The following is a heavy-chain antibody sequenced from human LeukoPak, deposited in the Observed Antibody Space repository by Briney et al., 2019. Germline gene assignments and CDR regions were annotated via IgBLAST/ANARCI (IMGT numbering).Heavy chain of an antibody. CDR1: GFTFSSYA. D-gene: IGHD2-8*02. CDR2: ISSRGGST. CDR3: ARGPDVVLVSHWSFFDY. Sequence: GRSLRLSCAASGFTFSSYAMHWVRQVPGKGLEYVSAISSRGGSTYYANSVKGRFTISRDNSKNTLYLQMGSLRTEDMAIYYCARGPDVVLVSHWSFFDYWGQGTLVTVSS. J-gene: IGHJ4*02. V-gene: IGHV3-64*01.